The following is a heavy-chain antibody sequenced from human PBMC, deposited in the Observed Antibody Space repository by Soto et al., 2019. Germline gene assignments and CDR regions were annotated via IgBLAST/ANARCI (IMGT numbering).Heavy chain of an antibody. J-gene: IGHJ4*02. D-gene: IGHD1-1*01. CDR1: GFTFSSYW. Sequence: SGGSLRLSCAASGFTFSSYWMHWVRQAPGEGLVWVSYIKPDGSRTKDADSVKGRFTISRDNARNTLYLRMNSLRAEDTAVYYCARDNNWSYDSWGRGTMVTVYS. V-gene: IGHV3-74*03. CDR2: IKPDGSRT. CDR3: ARDNNWSYDS.